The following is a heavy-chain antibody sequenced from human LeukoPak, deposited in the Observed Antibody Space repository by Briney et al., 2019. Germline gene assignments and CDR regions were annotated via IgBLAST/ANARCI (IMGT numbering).Heavy chain of an antibody. CDR1: GFTVSSNY. D-gene: IGHD6-19*01. Sequence: PGGSLRLSCAASGFTVSSNYMSWVRQAPGKGLEWVSVICSGGSTYYADSVKGRFTISRDNSKNTLYLQMNSLRAEDTAVYYCARERHSSGCYDYWGQGTLVTVSS. CDR2: ICSGGST. CDR3: ARERHSSGCYDY. V-gene: IGHV3-53*01. J-gene: IGHJ4*02.